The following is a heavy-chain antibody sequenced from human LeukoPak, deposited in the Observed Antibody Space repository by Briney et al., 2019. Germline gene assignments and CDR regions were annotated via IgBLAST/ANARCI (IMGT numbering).Heavy chain of an antibody. D-gene: IGHD3-22*01. CDR1: GGSIRSYY. CDR3: ARRGYYYDSRGYYYFDY. Sequence: SETLSLTCTVSGGSIRSYYWGWIRQPPGKGLEWIGDIHHSGSTDYNPSLKSRVTISVDTSKNQFSLKLSSVTAADTAVYHWARRGYYYDSRGYYYFDYWGQGTLVTVSS. V-gene: IGHV4-59*01. J-gene: IGHJ4*02. CDR2: IHHSGST.